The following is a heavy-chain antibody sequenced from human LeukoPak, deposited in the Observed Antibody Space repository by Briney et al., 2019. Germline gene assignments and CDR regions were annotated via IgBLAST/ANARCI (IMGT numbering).Heavy chain of an antibody. V-gene: IGHV1-18*01. D-gene: IGHD6-19*01. CDR2: ISAYNGNT. J-gene: IGHJ3*02. Sequence: ASVKVSCKASGYTFTSYGISWVRQAPGQGPEWMGWISAYNGNTNYAQKPQGRVTMTTDTSTSTAYMELRSLRSDDTAVYYCARDPSSGWYKDAFHIWGQGTMVTVSS. CDR1: GYTFTSYG. CDR3: ARDPSSGWYKDAFHI.